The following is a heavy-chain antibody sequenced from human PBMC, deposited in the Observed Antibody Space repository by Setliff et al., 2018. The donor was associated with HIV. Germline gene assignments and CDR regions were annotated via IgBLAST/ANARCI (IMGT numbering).Heavy chain of an antibody. CDR2: IYSSGKT. J-gene: IGHJ4*02. CDR1: GGSISNYY. V-gene: IGHV4-4*09. CDR3: ARHPPKVAYYSSGPTNYLDY. Sequence: KSSETLSLTCIVSGGSISNYYWSWIRQPPGKGLEWIGYIYSSGKTKYNPSLKSRVTMSVDTSQNQFSLNLNSVTAADTAVYFCARHPPKVAYYSSGPTNYLDYWGRGTLVTVSS. D-gene: IGHD3-10*01.